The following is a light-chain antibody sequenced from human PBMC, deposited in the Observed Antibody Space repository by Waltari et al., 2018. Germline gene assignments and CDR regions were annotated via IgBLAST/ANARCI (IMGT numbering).Light chain of an antibody. CDR2: KAS. CDR1: QSLHSW. V-gene: IGKV1-5*03. J-gene: IGKJ4*01. Sequence: DIQMTQSPSTLSASVGDRVTITCRASQSLHSWLAWYQHKPGKAPKLLIDKASNLESWVPSRFSGSGSGTEFTLTISSLQPDDVATYYCQHYNGYPITYGGGTKVELK. CDR3: QHYNGYPIT.